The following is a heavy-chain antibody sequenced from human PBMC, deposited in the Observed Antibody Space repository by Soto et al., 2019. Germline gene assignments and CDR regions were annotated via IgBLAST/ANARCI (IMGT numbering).Heavy chain of an antibody. D-gene: IGHD3-10*01. CDR1: AGSIINSGYC. J-gene: IGHJ4*02. Sequence: LQPLSLTSSVWAGSIINSGYCCSWIQKPPAKALEWIGYIYHIRSTYYNPSLKSQVTITVDRSKNRFYLKLSSVTAAVTAVYYCAAGGGLPWYYWGQRTLVTVSS. V-gene: IGHV4-30-2*01. CDR3: AAGGGLPWYY. CDR2: IYHIRST.